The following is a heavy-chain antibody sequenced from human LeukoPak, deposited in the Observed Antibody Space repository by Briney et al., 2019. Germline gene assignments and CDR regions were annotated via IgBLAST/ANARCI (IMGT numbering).Heavy chain of an antibody. CDR3: AKDGPRTWDLIAVAAYYFDY. Sequence: GGSLRLSCAASGFTFSSCAMSWVRQAPGKGLEWVSAISGSGGSTYYADSVKGRFTISRDNSKNTLYLQMNSLRAEDTAVYYCAKDGPRTWDLIAVAAYYFDYWGQGTLVTVSS. CDR1: GFTFSSCA. CDR2: ISGSGGST. D-gene: IGHD6-19*01. V-gene: IGHV3-23*01. J-gene: IGHJ4*02.